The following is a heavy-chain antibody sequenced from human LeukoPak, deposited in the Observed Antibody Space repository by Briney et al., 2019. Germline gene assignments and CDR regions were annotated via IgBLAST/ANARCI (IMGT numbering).Heavy chain of an antibody. CDR2: IYYTGIT. Sequence: RPSETLSLTCFVSGASINTYYWGWIRQPPGKGLEWIGNIYYTGITNYNPSLKSRVTISVDTSKNQFSLKLGSVSAADTAVYYCARRRTVYSSFGPWGQGTLVTVSS. J-gene: IGHJ5*02. D-gene: IGHD3-16*01. CDR1: GASINTYY. CDR3: ARRRTVYSSFGP. V-gene: IGHV4-59*08.